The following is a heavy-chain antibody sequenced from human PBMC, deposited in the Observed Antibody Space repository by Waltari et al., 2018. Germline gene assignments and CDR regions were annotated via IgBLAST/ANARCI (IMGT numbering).Heavy chain of an antibody. V-gene: IGHV3-53*02. D-gene: IGHD6-25*01. J-gene: IGHJ5*01. Sequence: EVQLVETGGGFIQPGGSLRVSCAASGFVVCGNFMQWVRQAPGRGLEWVSLVNSAGNSYYADAVKGRFTISRDTSKNTLYLQMNSLRVEDTAMYYCVREAYLAAGFDFWGQGTPVTVSS. CDR3: VREAYLAAGFDF. CDR2: VNSAGNS. CDR1: GFVVCGNF.